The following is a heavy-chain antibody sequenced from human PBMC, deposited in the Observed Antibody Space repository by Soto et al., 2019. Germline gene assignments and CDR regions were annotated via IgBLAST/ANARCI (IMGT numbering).Heavy chain of an antibody. CDR1: GGSISSGGYY. CDR2: IYYSGST. V-gene: IGHV4-31*03. D-gene: IGHD6-13*01. J-gene: IGHJ4*02. CDR3: ARFFGVAAAGPCDY. Sequence: QVQLQESGPGLVKPSQTLSLTCTVSGGSISSGGYYWSWIRQHPGKGLEWIGYIYYSGSTYYNPSLKSRVTISVDTSKNQFALMLSSVTAAATAVYYCARFFGVAAAGPCDYWGQGTLVSVSS.